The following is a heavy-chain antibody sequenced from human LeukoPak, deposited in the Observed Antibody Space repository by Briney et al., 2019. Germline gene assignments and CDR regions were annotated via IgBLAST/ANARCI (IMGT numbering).Heavy chain of an antibody. CDR3: AKDHYDFWSGSPSNPVDY. Sequence: PGGSLRLSCAASGFTFDDYTMHWVRQAPGKGLEWVSLISWDGGSTYYADSVKGRFTISRDNSKNSLYLQMNSLRTEETALYYCAKDHYDFWSGSPSNPVDYWGQGTLVTVSS. CDR2: ISWDGGST. J-gene: IGHJ4*02. D-gene: IGHD3-3*01. CDR1: GFTFDDYT. V-gene: IGHV3-43*01.